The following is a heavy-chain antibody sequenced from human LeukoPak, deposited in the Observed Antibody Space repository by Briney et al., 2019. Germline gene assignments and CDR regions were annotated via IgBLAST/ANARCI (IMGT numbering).Heavy chain of an antibody. CDR2: IIPIFGTA. CDR1: GGTFSSYA. CDR3: ARDGDYNPLDY. V-gene: IGHV1-69*06. D-gene: IGHD4-17*01. J-gene: IGHJ4*02. Sequence: SSVTVSCKASGGTFSSYAISWVRQAPGQGLEWMGGIIPIFGTANYAQKFQGRVTITADKSTNTAYMELSSLRSEDKAVYYCARDGDYNPLDYWGQGTLVTVS.